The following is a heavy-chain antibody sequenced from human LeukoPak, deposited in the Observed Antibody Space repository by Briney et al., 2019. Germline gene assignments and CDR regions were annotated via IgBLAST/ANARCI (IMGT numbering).Heavy chain of an antibody. D-gene: IGHD2-15*01. J-gene: IGHJ5*02. CDR3: ARELAFYCSGGSCYSLTPHRNNWFDP. CDR1: GGSISSYY. CDR2: IFFTGNT. Sequence: PSETLSLTCTVSGGSISSYYWSWIRQPPGEALQWIGYIFFTGNTNYNPSLRSRVTISIDTSKNQFSLQLNSVTAADTVVYYCARELAFYCSGGSCYSLTPHRNNWFDPWGQGTLVTVSS. V-gene: IGHV4-59*12.